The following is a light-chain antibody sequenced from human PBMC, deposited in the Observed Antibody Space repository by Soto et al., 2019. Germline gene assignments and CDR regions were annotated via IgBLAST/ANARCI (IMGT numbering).Light chain of an antibody. Sequence: QAVVTQPASVSGSPGQSITISCTGTSRDVGGYNYVSWYQKHPGRAPQLLVHDVSTRPSGVSYRFSGSKSGNTAFLTISGLQAEDEADYYCISYTTSSLYVFGTGTKLTVL. J-gene: IGLJ1*01. CDR1: SRDVGGYNY. CDR3: ISYTTSSLYV. CDR2: DVS. V-gene: IGLV2-14*01.